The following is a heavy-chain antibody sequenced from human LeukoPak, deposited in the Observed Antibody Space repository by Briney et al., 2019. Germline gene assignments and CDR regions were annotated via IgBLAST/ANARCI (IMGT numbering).Heavy chain of an antibody. Sequence: SETLSLTCTVSGETVSSGGYYWSWIRQHPGKGLEWIGNIYYSGSTYYNPTLRSRVTISIDTSKNQFSLKMTSVTAADMAVYFCARGGIAARLMYGFQNWFDPWGQGTLVTVSS. CDR1: GETVSSGGYY. D-gene: IGHD6-13*01. CDR3: ARGGIAARLMYGFQNWFDP. V-gene: IGHV4-31*03. J-gene: IGHJ5*02. CDR2: IYYSGST.